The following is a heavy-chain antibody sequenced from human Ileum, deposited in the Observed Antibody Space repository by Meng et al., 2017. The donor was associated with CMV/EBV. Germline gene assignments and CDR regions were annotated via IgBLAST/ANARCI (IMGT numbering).Heavy chain of an antibody. CDR2: ISTDNGNT. J-gene: IGHJ6*02. D-gene: IGHD3-3*01. CDR1: GYTFTSYD. Sequence: ASVKVSCKASGYTFTSYDISWVRRAPGQGLEWMGWISTDNGNTNYAQSFQGRVTLTTDASTSTAYMELRGLRSDDTAVYYCARDRVPNDFWNGWGSKGMDVWVQGTTVTVSS. V-gene: IGHV1-18*01. CDR3: ARDRVPNDFWNGWGSKGMDV.